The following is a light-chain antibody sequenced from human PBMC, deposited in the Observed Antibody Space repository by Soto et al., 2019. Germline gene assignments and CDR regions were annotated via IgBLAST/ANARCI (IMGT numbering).Light chain of an antibody. Sequence: EIVLTQSPGTLSLSPGERATLSCRASQSVSRSYLAWYQQKPGQAPRLLIYGASSRATGIPDRFSGSGSGTDFTLTISRLEPEDFAVYYCQQYGSSPISAFGPGTKVDIK. CDR1: QSVSRSY. CDR2: GAS. CDR3: QQYGSSPISA. V-gene: IGKV3-20*01. J-gene: IGKJ3*01.